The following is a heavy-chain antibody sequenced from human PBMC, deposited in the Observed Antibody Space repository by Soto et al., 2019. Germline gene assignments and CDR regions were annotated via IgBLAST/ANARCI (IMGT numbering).Heavy chain of an antibody. CDR3: ARARRYCSGGSCYPLRFALDP. CDR1: GGSISSGDYY. CDR2: IYYSGST. J-gene: IGHJ5*02. V-gene: IGHV4-30-4*01. Sequence: PSETLSLTCTVSGGSISSGDYYWSWIRQPPGKGLEWIGYIYYSGSTYYNPSLKSRVTISVDTSKNQFSLKLSSVTAADTAVYYCARARRYCSGGSCYPLRFALDPWGPGTMVTVSS. D-gene: IGHD2-15*01.